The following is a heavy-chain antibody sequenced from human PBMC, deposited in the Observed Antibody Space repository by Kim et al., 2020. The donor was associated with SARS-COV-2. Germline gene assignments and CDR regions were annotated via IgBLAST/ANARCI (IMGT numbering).Heavy chain of an antibody. J-gene: IGHJ6*02. Sequence: GGSLRLSCAASGFTVSSNYMSWVRQAPGKGLEWVSVIYSGGSTYYADSVKGRFTISRDNSKNTLYLQMNSLRAEDTAVYYCARDLWFGELWIGDHYYYGMDVWGQGTTVTVSS. D-gene: IGHD3-10*01. CDR1: GFTVSSNY. CDR3: ARDLWFGELWIGDHYYYGMDV. V-gene: IGHV3-53*01. CDR2: IYSGGST.